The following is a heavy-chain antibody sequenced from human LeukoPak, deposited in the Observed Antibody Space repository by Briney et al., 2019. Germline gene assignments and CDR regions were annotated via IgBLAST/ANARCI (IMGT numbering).Heavy chain of an antibody. D-gene: IGHD3-3*01. V-gene: IGHV1-2*02. CDR2: INPNSGGT. J-gene: IGHJ4*02. Sequence: ASVKVSCKASGYTFTNYGISWVRQAPGQGLEWMGWINPNSGGTNYAQKFQGRVTMTRDTSISTAYMELSRLRSDDTAVYYCARDLGSGYGYYFDYWGQGTLVTVSS. CDR3: ARDLGSGYGYYFDY. CDR1: GYTFTNYG.